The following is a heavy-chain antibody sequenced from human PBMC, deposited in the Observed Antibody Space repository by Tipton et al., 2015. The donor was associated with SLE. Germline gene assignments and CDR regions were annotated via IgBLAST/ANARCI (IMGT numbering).Heavy chain of an antibody. Sequence: SLRLSCAASGFTFSSYWMHWVRQAPGKGLVWVSRINSDGSSTSYADSVKGRFTISRDNAKNTLYLQMNSLRAEDTAVYYCAKEITIFGVVIPDDMDVWGKGTTVTVSS. J-gene: IGHJ6*03. CDR2: INSDGSST. CDR3: AKEITIFGVVIPDDMDV. D-gene: IGHD3-3*01. CDR1: GFTFSSYW. V-gene: IGHV3-74*01.